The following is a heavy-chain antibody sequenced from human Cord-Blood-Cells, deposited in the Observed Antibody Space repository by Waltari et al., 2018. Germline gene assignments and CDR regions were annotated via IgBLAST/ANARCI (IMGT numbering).Heavy chain of an antibody. V-gene: IGHV4-34*01. D-gene: IGHD5-12*01. CDR1: GGSFSGYY. CDR2: VNHSEST. Sequence: QVQLQQWGAGLLTPSETLSLTCAVYGGSFSGYYWNWIRQPPGKGLEWIGEVNHSESTNYNPSLKSRVTISVDASHNRFSLMVRAVTAADTAVDYCARVGRLLRLIDDWGQGTLVTVSS. CDR3: ARVGRLLRLIDD. J-gene: IGHJ4*02.